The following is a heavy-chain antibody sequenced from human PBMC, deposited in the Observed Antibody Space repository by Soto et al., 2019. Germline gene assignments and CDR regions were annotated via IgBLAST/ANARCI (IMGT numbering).Heavy chain of an antibody. J-gene: IGHJ3*02. Sequence: GESLKIPCNGSGYSFNSYWIGWVRQMPGKGREWMSIIYPGDSDTRYSPSFHGQVTISADKSISTAYLQWSSLKASDTAMYYCARRAAAMDAFDIWGQGTMVTVSS. CDR2: IYPGDSDT. V-gene: IGHV5-51*01. CDR3: ARRAAAMDAFDI. D-gene: IGHD6-25*01. CDR1: GYSFNSYW.